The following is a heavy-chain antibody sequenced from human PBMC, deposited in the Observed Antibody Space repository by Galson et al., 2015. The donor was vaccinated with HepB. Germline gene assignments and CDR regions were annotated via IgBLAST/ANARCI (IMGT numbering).Heavy chain of an antibody. CDR3: ARESVVYCTNGVCYPRGASGYYYGMDV. Sequence: SVKVSCKASGYTFTSYGISWVRQAPGQGLEWMEWISAYNGNTNYAQKLQGRVTMTTDTSTSTAYMELRSLRSDDTAVYYCARESVVYCTNGVCYPRGASGYYYGMDVWGQGTTVTVSS. D-gene: IGHD2-8*01. CDR2: ISAYNGNT. CDR1: GYTFTSYG. V-gene: IGHV1-18*04. J-gene: IGHJ6*02.